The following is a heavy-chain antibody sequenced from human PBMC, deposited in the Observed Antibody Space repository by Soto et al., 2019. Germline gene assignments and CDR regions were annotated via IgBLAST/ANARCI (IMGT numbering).Heavy chain of an antibody. Sequence: EVQLVESGGGLVQPGGSLRLSCAASGFTFSSYDMHWVRQATGKGLEWVSAIGTAGDTYYPGSVKGRFTISRENAKNSLYLQMNSLRAGDTAVYYCARGQRGSRDWYFDLWGRGTLVTVSS. V-gene: IGHV3-13*04. CDR3: ARGQRGSRDWYFDL. CDR1: GFTFSSYD. CDR2: IGTAGDT. D-gene: IGHD1-26*01. J-gene: IGHJ2*01.